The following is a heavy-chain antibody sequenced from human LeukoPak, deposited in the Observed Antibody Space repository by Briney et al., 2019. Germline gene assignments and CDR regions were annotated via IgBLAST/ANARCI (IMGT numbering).Heavy chain of an antibody. V-gene: IGHV4-34*01. J-gene: IGHJ3*02. CDR3: ARHPRLKTTVVTGDAFDI. D-gene: IGHD4-23*01. Sequence: SETLSLTCAVYGGSFSGYYWSWIRQPPGKGLEWIGEINHSGSTNYNPSLKSRVTISVDTSKNQFSLKLSSVTAADTAVYYCARHPRLKTTVVTGDAFDIWGQGTMVTVS. CDR2: INHSGST. CDR1: GGSFSGYY.